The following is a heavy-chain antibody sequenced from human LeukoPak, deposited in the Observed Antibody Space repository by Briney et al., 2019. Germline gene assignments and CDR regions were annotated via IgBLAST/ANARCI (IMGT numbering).Heavy chain of an antibody. CDR1: GFTFSKYA. J-gene: IGHJ4*02. V-gene: IGHV3-23*01. CDR3: ATPPTVTRNY. Sequence: GGSLRLSCAASGFTFSKYAMNWVRQAPGKGLEWVSSISGSGGRTHYTDSVKGRFTISRDNSKNTLYLQMNSLRAEDTAVYYCATPPTVTRNYWGQGTLVTVSS. D-gene: IGHD4-17*01. CDR2: ISGSGGRT.